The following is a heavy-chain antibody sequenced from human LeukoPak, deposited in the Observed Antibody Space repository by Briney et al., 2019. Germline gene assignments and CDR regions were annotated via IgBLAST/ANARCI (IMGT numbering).Heavy chain of an antibody. V-gene: IGHV3-74*01. CDR3: VREIKIMGFRAFDY. CDR1: GFAFSEYW. CDR2: INDGGTYT. J-gene: IGHJ4*02. D-gene: IGHD3-10*01. Sequence: GGSLRLSCAGSGFAFSEYWMHWARQTPEKGLMWVSRINDGGTYTAYADSVKGRFAVSRDNAENTLYLQMDSLTVEGTGLYYCVREIKIMGFRAFDYWGQGTPVTVSS.